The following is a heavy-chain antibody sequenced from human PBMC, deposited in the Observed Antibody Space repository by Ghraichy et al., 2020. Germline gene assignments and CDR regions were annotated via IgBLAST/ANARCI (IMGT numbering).Heavy chain of an antibody. J-gene: IGHJ6*02. V-gene: IGHV4-59*01. CDR1: GGSISSYY. Sequence: SQTLSLTCTVSGGSISSYYCSWIRQPPGKGLEWIGYLYYSGSTNYNPSLKSRVTISVDTSKNQFSLKLSSVTAADTAVYYCASGKQPHYYGMDVWGQGTTVTVSS. CDR2: LYYSGST. CDR3: ASGKQPHYYGMDV. D-gene: IGHD6-13*01.